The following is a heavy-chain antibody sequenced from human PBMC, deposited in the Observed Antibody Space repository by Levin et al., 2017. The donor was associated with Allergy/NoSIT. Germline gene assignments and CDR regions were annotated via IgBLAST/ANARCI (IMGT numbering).Heavy chain of an antibody. CDR2: ISAYNGNT. J-gene: IGHJ4*02. D-gene: IGHD6-13*01. Sequence: PGESLKISCKASGYTFTSYGISWVRQAPGQGLEWMGWISAYNGNTNYAQKLQGRVTMTTDTSTSTAYMELRSLRSDDTAVYYCARDVSGSSSWFERWDIFDYWGQGTLVTVSS. CDR3: ARDVSGSSSWFERWDIFDY. V-gene: IGHV1-18*01. CDR1: GYTFTSYG.